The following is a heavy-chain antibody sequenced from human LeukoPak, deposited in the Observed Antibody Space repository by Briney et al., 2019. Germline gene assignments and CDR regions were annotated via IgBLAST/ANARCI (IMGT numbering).Heavy chain of an antibody. CDR2: INPNSGGT. CDR1: GYTFTGYY. V-gene: IGHV1-2*02. J-gene: IGHJ4*02. Sequence: GASVKVSCKASGYTFTGYYMHWVRQAPGQGLEWMGWINPNSGGTNYAQKFQGRVTMTRDTSMSTAYMELSRLRSDDTAVYYCARWGSGYLTYYFDYWGQGTLVTVSS. D-gene: IGHD3-22*01. CDR3: ARWGSGYLTYYFDY.